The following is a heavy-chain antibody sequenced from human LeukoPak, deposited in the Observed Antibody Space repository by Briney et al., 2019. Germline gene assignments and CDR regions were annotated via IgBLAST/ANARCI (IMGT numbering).Heavy chain of an antibody. CDR1: GYTFTSYA. Sequence: ASVKVSCKASGYTFTSYAMHWVRQAPGQRLEWMGWINAGNGNTKYSQKFQGRVTITRDTSASTAYMELSSLRSDDTAVYHCARDLREWFGEPLIYWGQGTLVTVSS. CDR2: INAGNGNT. D-gene: IGHD3-10*01. J-gene: IGHJ4*02. V-gene: IGHV1-3*01. CDR3: ARDLREWFGEPLIY.